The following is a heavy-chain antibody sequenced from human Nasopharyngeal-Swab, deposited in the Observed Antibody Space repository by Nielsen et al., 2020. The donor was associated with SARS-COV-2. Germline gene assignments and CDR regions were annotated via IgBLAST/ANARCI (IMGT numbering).Heavy chain of an antibody. J-gene: IGHJ5*02. CDR3: VKPVHITMVRGVMSGPTWFDP. Sequence: GGSLRLSCSASGFTFSSYAMHWVRQAPGKGLEYVSAISSNGGSTYYADSVKGRFTISRDNSKNTLYLQMSSLRAEDTAVYYCVKPVHITMVRGVMSGPTWFDPWGQGTLVTVSS. CDR1: GFTFSSYA. CDR2: ISSNGGST. D-gene: IGHD3-10*01. V-gene: IGHV3-64D*06.